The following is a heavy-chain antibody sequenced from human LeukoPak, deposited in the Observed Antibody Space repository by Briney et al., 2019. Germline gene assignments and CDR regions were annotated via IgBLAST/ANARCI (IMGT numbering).Heavy chain of an antibody. CDR2: LYYTGRN. V-gene: IGHV4-59*01. D-gene: IGHD3-10*01. CDR3: ARGEKSYYYGSGSYSYWYFDL. J-gene: IGHJ2*01. CDR1: GGSISPYY. Sequence: SETLSLTCTVSGGSISPYYWGWIRQPPGRGLEWIGYLYYTGRNSYNPSLKSRVTISVDMSKNQFSLKLSSVTAADTAVYYCARGEKSYYYGSGSYSYWYFDLWGRGTLVTVSS.